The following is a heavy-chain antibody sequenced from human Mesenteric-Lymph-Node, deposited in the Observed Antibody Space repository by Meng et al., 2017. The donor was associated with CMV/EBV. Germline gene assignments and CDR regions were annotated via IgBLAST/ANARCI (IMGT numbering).Heavy chain of an antibody. CDR2: INNDGSGT. CDR3: ARDTPHNAFDP. D-gene: IGHD2-15*01. J-gene: IGHJ5*02. V-gene: IGHV3-74*01. CDR1: GFTFSTYW. Sequence: GGSLRLSCAASGFTFSTYWMHWVRQAPGKGLVWVSRINNDGSGTSYTDSVKGRFTVSRDHARNTIYLQMNNLRDDDTSVYYCARDTPHNAFDPWGQGAQVTVSS.